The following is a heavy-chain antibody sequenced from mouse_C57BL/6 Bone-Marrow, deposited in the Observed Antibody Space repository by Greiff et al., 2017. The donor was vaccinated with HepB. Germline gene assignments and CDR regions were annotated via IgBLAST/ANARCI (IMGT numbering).Heavy chain of an antibody. Sequence: QVQLQQSGAELAKPGASVKLSCKASGYTFTSYWMHWVKQRPGQGLEWIGYINPSSGYTKYNQKFKDKATVTADKSSSTAYMQLSSLTYEDSAVYYCARSYWWFAYWGQGTLVTVSA. CDR1: GYTFTSYW. CDR3: ARSYWWFAY. CDR2: INPSSGYT. D-gene: IGHD2-10*01. V-gene: IGHV1-7*01. J-gene: IGHJ3*01.